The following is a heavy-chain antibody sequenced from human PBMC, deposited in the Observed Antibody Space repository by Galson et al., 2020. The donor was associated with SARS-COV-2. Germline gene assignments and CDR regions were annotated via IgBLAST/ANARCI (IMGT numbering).Heavy chain of an antibody. CDR2: IYSGGST. Sequence: GGSLRLSCAASGFTVSSNYMSWVRQAPGKGLEWVSVIYSGGSTYYADSVKGRFTISRDNSKNTLYLQMNSLRAEDTAVYYCARDKSGWRPNNWFDPWGQGTLVTVSS. V-gene: IGHV3-66*02. CDR1: GFTVSSNY. D-gene: IGHD6-19*01. CDR3: ARDKSGWRPNNWFDP. J-gene: IGHJ5*02.